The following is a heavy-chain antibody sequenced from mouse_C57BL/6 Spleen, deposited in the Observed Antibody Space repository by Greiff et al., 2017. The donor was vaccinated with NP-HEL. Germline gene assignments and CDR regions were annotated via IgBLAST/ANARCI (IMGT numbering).Heavy chain of an antibody. CDR1: GFTFSSYT. V-gene: IGHV5-9*01. D-gene: IGHD1-1*01. CDR2: ISGGGGNT. CDR3: ARPLDYYGSSYDY. Sequence: DVKLVESGGGLVKPGGSLKLSCAASGFTFSSYTMSWVRQTPEKRLEWVATISGGGGNTYYPDSVKGRFTISRDNAKNTLYLQMSSLRSEDTALYYCARPLDYYGSSYDYWGQGTTLTVSS. J-gene: IGHJ2*01.